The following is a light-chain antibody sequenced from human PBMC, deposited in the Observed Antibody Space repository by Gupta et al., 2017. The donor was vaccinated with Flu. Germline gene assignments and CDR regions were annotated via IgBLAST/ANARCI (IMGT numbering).Light chain of an antibody. J-gene: IGLJ1*01. CDR2: DVT. Sequence: QSALTQPRSVSGSPGQSVTTSCIEISSDVGNYNYVSWYQQLPGKAPKLMIYDVTKRPSGVPDRFSGSKSGNTASLTISGLQAEDEADYDGCSHADGDTLYVFGSGTTVTVL. CDR3: CSHADGDTLYV. V-gene: IGLV2-11*01. CDR1: SSDVGNYNY.